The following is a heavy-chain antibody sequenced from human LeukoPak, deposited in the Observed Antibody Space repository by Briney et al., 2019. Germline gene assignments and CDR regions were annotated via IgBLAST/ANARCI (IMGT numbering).Heavy chain of an antibody. D-gene: IGHD5-24*01. J-gene: IGHJ3*01. CDR1: GDSIRIYY. V-gene: IGHV4-59*08. CDR3: ARHADGYNSGFLDF. CDR2: IHYSGNT. Sequence: SETLSLTCTVSGDSIRIYYWSWIRQSPGKGLEWIGYIHYSGNTFSNPALKSRVTISIDTPKNQFSLQLRSVTAEDTAVYFCARHADGYNSGFLDFWGPGTMVTVSS.